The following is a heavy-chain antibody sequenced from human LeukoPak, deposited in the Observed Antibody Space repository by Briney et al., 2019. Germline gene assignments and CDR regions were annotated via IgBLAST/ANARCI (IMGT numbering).Heavy chain of an antibody. V-gene: IGHV4-34*01. D-gene: IGHD3-10*01. Sequence: SETLSLTCAVYGGSFSGYYWSWIRQPPGKGLEWIGEINHSGSTYYNPSLKSRVTISVDRSKNQFSLKLSSVTAADTAVYYCARAKGFGELVAFDIWGQGTMVTVSP. CDR2: INHSGST. CDR3: ARAKGFGELVAFDI. J-gene: IGHJ3*02. CDR1: GGSFSGYY.